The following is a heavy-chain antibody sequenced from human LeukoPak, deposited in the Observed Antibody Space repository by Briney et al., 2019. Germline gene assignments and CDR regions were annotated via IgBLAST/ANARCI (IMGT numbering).Heavy chain of an antibody. CDR2: THYRGDI. CDR3: GRNLGSGSDH. D-gene: IGHD3-10*01. CDR1: GASASSDY. Sequence: RASETLSLTCSVSGASASSDYWNWIRQSPGRGLEWIGYTHYRGDINYNPSLKSRLTMSVDASSNQVSLKLSSVTAADAAVYYCGRNLGSGSDHWGQGTLVTVSS. J-gene: IGHJ4*02. V-gene: IGHV4-59*02.